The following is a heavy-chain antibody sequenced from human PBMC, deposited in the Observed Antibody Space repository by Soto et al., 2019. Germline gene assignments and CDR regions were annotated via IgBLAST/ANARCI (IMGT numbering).Heavy chain of an antibody. V-gene: IGHV3-7*01. CDR2: IKQDGSEK. CDR3: ARDRDNDILTSYYYYYMDV. Sequence: GGSLRLSCAASGFTFSSYWMSWVRQAPGKGLEWVANIKQDGSEKYYVDSVKGRFTISRDNAKNSLYLQMNSLRAEDTAVYYCARDRDNDILTSYYYYYMDVWGKGTTVTVSS. CDR1: GFTFSSYW. J-gene: IGHJ6*03. D-gene: IGHD3-9*01.